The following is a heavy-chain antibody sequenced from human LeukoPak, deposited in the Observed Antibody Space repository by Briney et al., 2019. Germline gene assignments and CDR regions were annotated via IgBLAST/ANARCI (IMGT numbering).Heavy chain of an antibody. Sequence: TGGSLRLSCAASGLTFSSYWMSWVRQAPGKGLEWVANIKQDGSEIYYVDSVKGRFTISRDNAKNSLYLQMNSLRAEDTAVYYCAIVYEYSSGWYTNDYWGQGTLVTVSS. CDR2: IKQDGSEI. J-gene: IGHJ4*02. CDR3: AIVYEYSSGWYTNDY. CDR1: GLTFSSYW. D-gene: IGHD6-19*01. V-gene: IGHV3-7*01.